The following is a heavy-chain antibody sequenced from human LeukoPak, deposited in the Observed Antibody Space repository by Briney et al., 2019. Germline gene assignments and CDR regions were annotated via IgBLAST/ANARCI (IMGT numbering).Heavy chain of an antibody. J-gene: IGHJ4*02. Sequence: GGSLRLSCAASGFTFSSYWMHWVRQAAGKGLVCVSRINSDGSSTSYADSVKGRFTISRDNAKNTLYLQMNSLRAEDTAVYYCARDLIWCGEFHDYWGQGTLVTVSS. D-gene: IGHD3-10*01. V-gene: IGHV3-74*01. CDR1: GFTFSSYW. CDR2: INSDGSST. CDR3: ARDLIWCGEFHDY.